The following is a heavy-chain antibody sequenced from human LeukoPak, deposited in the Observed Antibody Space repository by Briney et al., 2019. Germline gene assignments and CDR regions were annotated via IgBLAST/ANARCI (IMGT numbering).Heavy chain of an antibody. V-gene: IGHV3-30*03. Sequence: GGSLRLSCAASDFTFSNYGMHWVRQAPGKGLEWVAVISYDGSNKYYADSVKGRFTISRDNAKNSLYLQMNSLRVEDTAVYYCARDGTPNYSSGWVYMDVWGEGTTVTISS. J-gene: IGHJ6*03. CDR1: DFTFSNYG. D-gene: IGHD6-25*01. CDR2: ISYDGSNK. CDR3: ARDGTPNYSSGWVYMDV.